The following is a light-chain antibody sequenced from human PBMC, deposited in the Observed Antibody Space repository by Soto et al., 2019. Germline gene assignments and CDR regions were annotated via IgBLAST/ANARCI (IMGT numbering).Light chain of an antibody. CDR1: QSFNNY. Sequence: EIVLTQSPATLSLSPGERATLSCRASQSFNNYLAWYQQKPGQAPRLLIHDASKRAAVLAARFSGSGSGTDFTLTISGLEPEDFAVYYCQQRSNWPHTFGGATKVEI. J-gene: IGKJ4*01. V-gene: IGKV3-11*01. CDR3: QQRSNWPHT. CDR2: DAS.